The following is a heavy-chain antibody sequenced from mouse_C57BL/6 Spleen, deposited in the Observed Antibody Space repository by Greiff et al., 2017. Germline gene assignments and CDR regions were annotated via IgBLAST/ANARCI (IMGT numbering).Heavy chain of an antibody. J-gene: IGHJ2*01. CDR3: TYTALDY. D-gene: IGHD3-1*01. CDR2: IDPENGDT. V-gene: IGHV14-4*01. Sequence: VQLKKSGAELVRPGASVKLSCTASGFNIKDDYMHWVKQRPEQGLEWIGWIDPENGDTEYASKFQGKATITADTSSNTAYLQLSSLTSEDTAVYYCTYTALDYWGQGTTLTVSS. CDR1: GFNIKDDY.